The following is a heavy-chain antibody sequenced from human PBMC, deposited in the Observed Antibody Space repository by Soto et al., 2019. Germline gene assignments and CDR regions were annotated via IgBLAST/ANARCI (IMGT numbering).Heavy chain of an antibody. D-gene: IGHD6-13*01. CDR1: GYSFIDYW. J-gene: IGHJ6*02. V-gene: IGHV5-51*01. CDR3: ARTSAGGKYYYGMDV. Sequence: GESLKISCKGSGYSFIDYWIGWVRQVPGKGLEWMGVIYPGDSDTRYSPSFQGHVTISADKSISTAYLQWSSLKASDTAMYYCARTSAGGKYYYGMDVWGQGTTVTVSS. CDR2: IYPGDSDT.